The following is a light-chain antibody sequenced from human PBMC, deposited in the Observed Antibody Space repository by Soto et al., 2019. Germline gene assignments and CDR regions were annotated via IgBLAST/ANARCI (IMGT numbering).Light chain of an antibody. CDR1: QNIDSN. Sequence: EIVMTQSPATLSVSPGERVTLSFRASQNIDSNLAWYQQKPGQAPRLLIHDASSRATGIPARFSGSGSGTDFTLTISSLEPEDFAVYYCQQRNNWPPSITFGPGTRLEIK. CDR3: QQRNNWPPSIT. J-gene: IGKJ5*01. V-gene: IGKV3-11*01. CDR2: DAS.